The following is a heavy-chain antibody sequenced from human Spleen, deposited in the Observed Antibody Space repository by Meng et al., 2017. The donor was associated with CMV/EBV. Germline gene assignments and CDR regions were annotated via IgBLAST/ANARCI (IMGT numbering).Heavy chain of an antibody. Sequence: SGFTVSSYAMHWVRQAPGKGLEWVAVISYDGSNKYYADSVKGRFTISRDNSKNTLYLQMNSLRAEDTAVYYCARDRFVTMVRGVITLWGQGTLVTVSS. D-gene: IGHD3-10*01. CDR3: ARDRFVTMVRGVITL. J-gene: IGHJ4*02. CDR1: GFTVSSYA. V-gene: IGHV3-30-3*01. CDR2: ISYDGSNK.